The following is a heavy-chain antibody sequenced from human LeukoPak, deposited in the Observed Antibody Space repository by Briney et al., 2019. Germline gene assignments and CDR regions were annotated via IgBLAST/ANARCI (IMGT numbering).Heavy chain of an antibody. J-gene: IGHJ5*02. V-gene: IGHV4-59*08. CDR3: ARRLRQNLFDP. Sequence: SETLSLTCTVSGVSISSDYWSWIRLPPGKALEWIGYIYYSGSSNYNPSLKSRVTMSVDTSKNQFSLKLTSVTAADTAVYYCARRLRQNLFDPWGQGTLVTVSS. CDR1: GVSISSDY. D-gene: IGHD4-17*01. CDR2: IYYSGSS.